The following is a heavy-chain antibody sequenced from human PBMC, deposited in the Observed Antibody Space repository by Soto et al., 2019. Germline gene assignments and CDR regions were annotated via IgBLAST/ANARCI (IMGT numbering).Heavy chain of an antibody. CDR2: INPNSGGT. J-gene: IGHJ6*02. CDR3: ARDYYDSSGYSTNYYGMDV. D-gene: IGHD3-22*01. CDR1: GYTFTGYY. V-gene: IGHV1-2*04. Sequence: ASVKVSCKASGYTFTGYYMHWVRQAPGQGLEWMGWINPNSGGTNYAQKFQGWVTMTRDTSISTAYMELSRLRSDDTAVYYCARDYYDSSGYSTNYYGMDVWGQGTTVTVSS.